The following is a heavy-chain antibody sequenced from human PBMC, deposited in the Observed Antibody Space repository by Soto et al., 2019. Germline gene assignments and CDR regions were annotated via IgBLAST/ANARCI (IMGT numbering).Heavy chain of an antibody. D-gene: IGHD3-3*01. CDR2: IIPIFGIG. CDR1: GGTFNRYA. V-gene: IGHV1-69*18. J-gene: IGHJ6*02. CDR3: ARSAITLFGVVSIPPHYYSEMDV. Sequence: QVQLVQSGAEVKKPGSSVKVSCKASGGTFNRYAISWVRPAPGQGLEWLGRIIPIFGIGNDAQRSQGRVTITADESTGTAYMELSSLRSEDTGVYYCARSAITLFGVVSIPPHYYSEMDVWGQGTTVTVSS.